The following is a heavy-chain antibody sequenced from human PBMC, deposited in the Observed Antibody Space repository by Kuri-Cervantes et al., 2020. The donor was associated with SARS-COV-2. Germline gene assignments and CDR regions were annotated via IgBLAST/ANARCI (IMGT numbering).Heavy chain of an antibody. D-gene: IGHD3-22*01. J-gene: IGHJ4*02. V-gene: IGHV3-30*18. CDR3: AKDSGYYDSSGYYRY. CDR2: ISYDGSNK. CDR1: GFTFSSYA. Sequence: GESLKISCAASGFTFSSYAMSWVRQAPGKGLEWVAVISYDGSNKYYADSVKGRFTISRDNSKNTLYLQMNSLRAEDTAVYYCAKDSGYYDSSGYYRYWGQGTLVTVSS.